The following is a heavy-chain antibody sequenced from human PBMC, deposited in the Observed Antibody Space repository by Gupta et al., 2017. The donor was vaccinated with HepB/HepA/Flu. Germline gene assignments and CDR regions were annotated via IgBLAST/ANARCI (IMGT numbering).Heavy chain of an antibody. CDR1: GFTFSSYA. D-gene: IGHD1-26*01. V-gene: IGHV3-23*01. J-gene: IGHJ6*02. CDR3: AKGTEWGEYYYYGMDV. CDR2: ISGSGGST. Sequence: EVQLLESGGGLVQPGGSLRLSCAASGFTFSSYAMSWVRQAPGKGLEWVSAISGSGGSTYYADSVKGRFTISRDNSKNTLYLQMNSLRAEDTAVYYCAKGTEWGEYYYYGMDVWGQGTTVTVSS.